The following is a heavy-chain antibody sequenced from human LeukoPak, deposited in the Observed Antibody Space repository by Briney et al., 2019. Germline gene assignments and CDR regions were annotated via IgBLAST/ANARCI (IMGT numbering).Heavy chain of an antibody. V-gene: IGHV3-66*01. CDR1: GFTVSTNY. CDR3: ASILRSSSGYYFDY. J-gene: IGHJ4*02. D-gene: IGHD3-10*01. Sequence: GGSLRLSCAASGFTVSTNYMSWVRPAPGKGLEWDSVIYSGDTTFYADSVRGKFTISRDNSKNTLYLQMNSLRAEDTAVYYCASILRSSSGYYFDYWGQGTLVTVSS. CDR2: IYSGDTT.